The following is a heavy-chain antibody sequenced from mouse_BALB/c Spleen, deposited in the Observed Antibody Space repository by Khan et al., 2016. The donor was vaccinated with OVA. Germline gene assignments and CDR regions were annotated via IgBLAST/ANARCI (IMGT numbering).Heavy chain of an antibody. CDR2: IYPGTDNT. J-gene: IGHJ2*01. V-gene: IGHV1-76*01. Sequence: QVQLKQSGAELVRPWPSVKLSCKTSGYIFTSYWIHWVKQRSGQGLEWIARIYPGTDNTYYNEKLKDQATLTADKSSSTAYLQLSSLTSEDSAVYFCAREEALIYFTYGGKGTTLTVSS. CDR3: AREEALIYFTY. CDR1: GYIFTSYW. D-gene: IGHD3-2*02.